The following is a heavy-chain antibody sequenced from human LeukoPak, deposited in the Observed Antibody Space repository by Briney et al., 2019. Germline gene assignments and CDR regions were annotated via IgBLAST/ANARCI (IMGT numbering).Heavy chain of an antibody. CDR1: GFTFSSYA. CDR3: AKDLYSSGFSDY. CDR2: TNGGGVNT. D-gene: IGHD6-19*01. V-gene: IGHV3-23*01. J-gene: IGHJ4*02. Sequence: GGSLRLSCAASGFTFSSYAMSWVRQAPGKGLEWVSTTNGGGVNTHYADSVGGRFTISRDNSKNTLFLQMNSLRDEDTAVYYCAKDLYSSGFSDYWGQGTLVTVSS.